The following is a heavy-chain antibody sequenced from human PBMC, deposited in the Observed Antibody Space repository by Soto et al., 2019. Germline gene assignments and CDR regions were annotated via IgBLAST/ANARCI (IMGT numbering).Heavy chain of an antibody. CDR2: IYWNDDK. Sequence: SGPTLVNPTQTLTLTCTFSGLSLSTSGVGVGWIRQPPGKALEWLALIYWNDDKRYSPSLKSRLTITKDTSKNQVVLTMTNMDAVDTATYYCALSSLDFWSGTPHLFYPWSQGTLVTVST. J-gene: IGHJ5*02. V-gene: IGHV2-5*01. D-gene: IGHD3-3*01. CDR1: GLSLSTSGVG. CDR3: ALSSLDFWSGTPHLFYP.